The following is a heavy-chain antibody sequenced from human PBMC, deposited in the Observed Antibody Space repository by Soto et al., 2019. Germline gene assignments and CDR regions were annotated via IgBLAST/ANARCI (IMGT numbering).Heavy chain of an antibody. CDR3: AKDMAGTRYDSRGYFDY. Sequence: GGSLRLSCAASGFTFSSYGMHWVRQAPGKGLEWVAVISYDGSNKYYADSVKGRFTISRDNSKNTLYLQMNSLRAEDTAVYYCAKDMAGTRYDSRGYFDYWGQGTLVTVSS. D-gene: IGHD3-22*01. CDR1: GFTFSSYG. CDR2: ISYDGSNK. V-gene: IGHV3-30*18. J-gene: IGHJ4*02.